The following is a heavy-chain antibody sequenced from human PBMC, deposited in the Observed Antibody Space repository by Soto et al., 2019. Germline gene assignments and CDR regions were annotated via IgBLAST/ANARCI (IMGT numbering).Heavy chain of an antibody. Sequence: ASVKVSCKASGYTFTSYGISWVRQAPGQGLEWMGWISAYNGNTNYAQKLQGRVTMTTDTSTSTAYMELRSLRSDDTAVYYCARVHYDFWSGTPGDYYYGMDVWGQGTTVTVSS. V-gene: IGHV1-18*01. J-gene: IGHJ6*02. CDR2: ISAYNGNT. CDR3: ARVHYDFWSGTPGDYYYGMDV. CDR1: GYTFTSYG. D-gene: IGHD3-3*01.